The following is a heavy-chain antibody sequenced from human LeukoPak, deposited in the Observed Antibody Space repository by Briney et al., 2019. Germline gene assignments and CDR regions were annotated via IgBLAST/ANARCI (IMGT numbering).Heavy chain of an antibody. CDR1: GGSISSYY. J-gene: IGHJ4*02. D-gene: IGHD4-17*01. CDR2: IYYSGST. CDR3: ARDNYGDEKTN. Sequence: SETLSLTCTVSGGSISSYYWSWIRQPPGKGLEWIGYIYYSGSTNYNPSLKSRVTISVDTSKNQFSLKLSSVTAADTAAYYCARDNYGDEKTNWGQGTLVTVSS. V-gene: IGHV4-59*01.